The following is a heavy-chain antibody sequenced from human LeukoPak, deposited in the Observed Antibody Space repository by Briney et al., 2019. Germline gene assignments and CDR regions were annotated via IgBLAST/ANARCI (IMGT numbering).Heavy chain of an antibody. CDR1: GFTFSSYA. CDR3: APSPYYYESSGYSA. CDR2: ISSNGGST. V-gene: IGHV3-64D*06. J-gene: IGHJ5*02. D-gene: IGHD3-22*01. Sequence: GSLRLSCSASGFTFSSYAMHWVRQAPGKGLEYVSAISSNGGSTYYADSVKGRFTISRDNSKNTLCLQMSSLRAEDTAVYYCAPSPYYYESSGYSAWGQGTLVTVSS.